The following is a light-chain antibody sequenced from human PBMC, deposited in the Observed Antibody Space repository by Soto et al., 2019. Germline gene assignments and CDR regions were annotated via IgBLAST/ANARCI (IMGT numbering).Light chain of an antibody. J-gene: IGLJ2*01. Sequence: QPVLTQSPSASASLGASVKLTCTLSSGHVTYAIAWHQQRPEKGPRYLMKLNSDGSHSKGDGIPDRFSGSSSGAERYLTIXXXXXXXXADYYCQTWVTGIQVFGGGTKLTV. CDR3: QTWVTGIQV. CDR1: SGHVTYA. CDR2: LNSDGSH. V-gene: IGLV4-69*01.